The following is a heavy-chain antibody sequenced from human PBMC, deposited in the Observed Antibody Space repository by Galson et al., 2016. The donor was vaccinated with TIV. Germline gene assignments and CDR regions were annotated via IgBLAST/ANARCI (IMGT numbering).Heavy chain of an antibody. D-gene: IGHD2-2*01. J-gene: IGHJ6*02. CDR3: ATELYCSSISCYYYYGLDV. Sequence: SVKVSCKASDYSFTTYGFGWVRQAPGRGLEWLGWISAYNGDIKSARKFQGRVTMTTDTSTNTAYMELRSLGSDDTAVYYCATELYCSSISCYYYYGLDVWGHGTTVTVSS. V-gene: IGHV1-18*01. CDR1: DYSFTTYG. CDR2: ISAYNGDI.